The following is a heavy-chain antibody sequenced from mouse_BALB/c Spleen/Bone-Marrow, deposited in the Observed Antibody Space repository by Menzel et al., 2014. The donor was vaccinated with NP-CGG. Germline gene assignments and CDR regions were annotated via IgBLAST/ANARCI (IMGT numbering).Heavy chain of an antibody. CDR2: ISNGGGST. CDR1: GFTFSSCT. D-gene: IGHD1-1*01. Sequence: DVHLVESGGGLVQPGGSLKLSCAASGFTFSSCTMSWVRQTPEKRLEWVAYISNGGGSTHYPDTVKGRFTISRDNAKKALYLEMSSLKSEDTAMYYCARLPIYYYGSSWGNYAMDYWGQGTSVTVAS. J-gene: IGHJ4*01. V-gene: IGHV5-12-2*01. CDR3: ARLPIYYYGSSWGNYAMDY.